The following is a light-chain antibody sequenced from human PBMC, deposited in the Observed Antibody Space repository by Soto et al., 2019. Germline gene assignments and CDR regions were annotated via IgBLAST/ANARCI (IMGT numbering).Light chain of an antibody. Sequence: QSALTQPASVSGSPGQSITISCTGTSSDVGGYNYVSWYQQHPGKAPKLMIYDVSNRPSGVSNRFSGSKSGNTASLTISGLQADDEADYYCSYFTRSTTWVFGGGTKVTVL. CDR3: SYFTRSTTWV. CDR2: DVS. V-gene: IGLV2-14*03. CDR1: SSDVGGYNY. J-gene: IGLJ3*02.